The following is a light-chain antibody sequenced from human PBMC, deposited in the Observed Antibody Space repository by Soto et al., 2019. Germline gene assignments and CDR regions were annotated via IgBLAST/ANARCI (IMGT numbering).Light chain of an antibody. CDR2: KAS. V-gene: IGKV1-5*03. CDR1: QTISSW. J-gene: IGKJ1*01. CDR3: QQYSDSSGA. Sequence: DIQMAQSPSTLSGSVGDRVTITCRASQTISSWLAWYQQKPGKAPKLLIYKASTLKSGVPSRFSGSGSGTDFTLTISSLQPDDFATYYCQQYSDSSGAFGQGTKVDIK.